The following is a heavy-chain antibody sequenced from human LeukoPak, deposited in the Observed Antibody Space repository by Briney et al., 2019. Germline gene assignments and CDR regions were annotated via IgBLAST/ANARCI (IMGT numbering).Heavy chain of an antibody. CDR3: ARSGVTALSWVDP. CDR1: AGSMSSYY. CDR2: ISYSGST. J-gene: IGHJ5*02. V-gene: IGHV4-59*08. D-gene: IGHD2-21*02. Sequence: SETLSLTCTVSAGSMSSYYWSWIRQPPGKGLEWIGYISYSGSTNYNPSLKSRITISVDTSKNQFSLKLRSVTAADTAVYYCARSGVTALSWVDPWGQGTLVTVSS.